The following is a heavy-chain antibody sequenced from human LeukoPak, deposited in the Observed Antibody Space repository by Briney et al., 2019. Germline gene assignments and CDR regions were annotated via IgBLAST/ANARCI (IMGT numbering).Heavy chain of an antibody. D-gene: IGHD5-12*01. J-gene: IGHJ4*02. Sequence: GASVKVSCKASGYTFTSYYMHWVRQAPGQGLEWMGIINPSGDSTYAQKFQGRVTMTTDTSTSTAYMELRSLRSDDTAVYYCARVRRDGYNYGDYWGQGTLVTVSS. CDR1: GYTFTSYY. CDR2: INPSGDST. V-gene: IGHV1-46*01. CDR3: ARVRRDGYNYGDY.